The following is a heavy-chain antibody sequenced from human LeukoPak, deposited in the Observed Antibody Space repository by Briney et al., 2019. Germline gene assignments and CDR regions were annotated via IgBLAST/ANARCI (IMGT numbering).Heavy chain of an antibody. V-gene: IGHV1-2*02. Sequence: ASVKVSCKASGYTFTGYYMHWVRQAPGQGLEWMGWINPNSGGTNYAQKFQGRVTMTRDTSISTAYMELSRLRSEDTAVYYCARGPEAGHWFDPWGQGTLVTVSS. CDR2: INPNSGGT. CDR1: GYTFTGYY. J-gene: IGHJ5*02. D-gene: IGHD1-14*01. CDR3: ARGPEAGHWFDP.